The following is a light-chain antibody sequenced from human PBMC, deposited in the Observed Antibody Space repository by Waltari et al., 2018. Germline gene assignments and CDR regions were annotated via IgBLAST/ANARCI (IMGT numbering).Light chain of an antibody. J-gene: IGKJ2*01. Sequence: EIVLTQSPGTLSLAPGGSGTLSCRASQRVSADFVAWFQQKPGQAPRLLFYAASIRATDVPYRFTASGHGKDFILSIDGLEPEDCAVYYCQLYGGSPRFGQGTQVEIK. CDR3: QLYGGSPR. CDR2: AAS. CDR1: QRVSADF. V-gene: IGKV3-20*01.